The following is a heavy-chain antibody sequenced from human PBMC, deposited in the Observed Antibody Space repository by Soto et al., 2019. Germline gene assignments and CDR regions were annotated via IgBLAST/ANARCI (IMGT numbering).Heavy chain of an antibody. D-gene: IGHD3-3*01. J-gene: IGHJ6*03. CDR2: IWHDGSNK. Sequence: QVQLVESGGGVVQPGRSLRVSCAASGFTFSSYGFHWVRQAPGKGLEWVAVIWHDGSNKYYTDSVKGRFTISRDDSKNTLYLQMNSLRVEDTAVYYCVRDSSTMIFGVANMDVWGKGTTVTVSS. CDR1: GFTFSSYG. CDR3: VRDSSTMIFGVANMDV. V-gene: IGHV3-33*01.